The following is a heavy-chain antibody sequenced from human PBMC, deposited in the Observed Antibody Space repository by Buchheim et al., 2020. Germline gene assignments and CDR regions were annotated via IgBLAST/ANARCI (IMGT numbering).Heavy chain of an antibody. CDR1: GYIFTSYW. CDR3: ARLRIAVAGTGGRFDY. D-gene: IGHD6-19*01. V-gene: IGHV5-51*01. CDR2: IYPGDSDT. Sequence: EVQLVQSGAEVKKPGESLRISCQGSGYIFTSYWIGWVRQMPGKGLEWMGIIYPGDSDTRYSPSFQGQVTISADTSISTAYPQWSSLKASDTAMYYCARLRIAVAGTGGRFDYWGQGTL. J-gene: IGHJ4*02.